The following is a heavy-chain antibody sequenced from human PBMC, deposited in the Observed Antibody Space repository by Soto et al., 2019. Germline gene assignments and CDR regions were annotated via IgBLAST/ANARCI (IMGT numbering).Heavy chain of an antibody. CDR2: IYYSGST. Sequence: QLQLQESGPGLVKPSETLSLTCTVSGGSISSSSYYWGWIRQPPGKGLEWIGSIYYSGSTYYNPSLKSRVTISVDTSKNQFSLKLSSVTAADTAVYYCARLGGGVRGHYYGMDVWGQGTTVTVSS. J-gene: IGHJ6*02. V-gene: IGHV4-39*01. CDR1: GGSISSSSYY. CDR3: ARLGGGVRGHYYGMDV. D-gene: IGHD3-10*01.